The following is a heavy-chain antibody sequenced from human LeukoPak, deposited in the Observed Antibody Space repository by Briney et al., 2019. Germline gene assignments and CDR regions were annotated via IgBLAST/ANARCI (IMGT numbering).Heavy chain of an antibody. CDR3: ARTYSGSYADGPFDY. D-gene: IGHD1-26*01. Sequence: LGESLKISCKGSGYSFTSYWIGWVRQMPGKGLEWMGIIYPGDSDTRYSPSFQGQVTISADKSISTAYLQWSSLKASDTAMYYCARTYSGSYADGPFDYWGQGTLVTVSS. V-gene: IGHV5-51*01. J-gene: IGHJ4*02. CDR1: GYSFTSYW. CDR2: IYPGDSDT.